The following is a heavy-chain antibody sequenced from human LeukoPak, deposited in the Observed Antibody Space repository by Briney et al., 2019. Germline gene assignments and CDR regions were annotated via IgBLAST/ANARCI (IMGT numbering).Heavy chain of an antibody. CDR2: IYYSGST. Sequence: SSETLSLTCTASGGSISSYYWSWIRQPPGKGLEWIGYIYYSGSTNYNPSLKSRVTISVDTSKNQFSLKLSSVTAADTAVYYCARGGPTVTTSWGQGTLVTVSS. CDR3: ARGGPTVTTS. CDR1: GGSISSYY. D-gene: IGHD4-17*01. V-gene: IGHV4-59*08. J-gene: IGHJ4*02.